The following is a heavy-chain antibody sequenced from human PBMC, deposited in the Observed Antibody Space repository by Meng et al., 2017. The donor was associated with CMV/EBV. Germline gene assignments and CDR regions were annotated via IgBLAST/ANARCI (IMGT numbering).Heavy chain of an antibody. Sequence: QVQLQESGPGLVKPSQTLALTCTVSGGSISSGDYYWSWIRQPPGKGLEWIGYIYYSGSTYYNPSLKSRVTISVDTSKNQFSLKLSSVTAADTAVYYCARVTSRVAGAFDYWGQGTLVTASS. V-gene: IGHV4-30-4*08. D-gene: IGHD1-14*01. CDR1: GGSISSGDYY. J-gene: IGHJ4*02. CDR2: IYYSGST. CDR3: ARVTSRVAGAFDY.